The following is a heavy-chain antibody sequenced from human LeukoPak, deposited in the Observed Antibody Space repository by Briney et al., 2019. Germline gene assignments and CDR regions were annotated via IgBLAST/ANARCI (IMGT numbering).Heavy chain of an antibody. J-gene: IGHJ3*02. Sequence: GGSLRLSCAASGFTFDDYAMHWVRQAPGKGLKWVSLISGDGGSTYYADSVKGRFTISRDNSKNSLYLQMNSLRTEDTALYYCAKDKEHSSGWFDAFDIWGQGTMVTVSS. CDR1: GFTFDDYA. CDR3: AKDKEHSSGWFDAFDI. D-gene: IGHD6-19*01. V-gene: IGHV3-43*02. CDR2: ISGDGGST.